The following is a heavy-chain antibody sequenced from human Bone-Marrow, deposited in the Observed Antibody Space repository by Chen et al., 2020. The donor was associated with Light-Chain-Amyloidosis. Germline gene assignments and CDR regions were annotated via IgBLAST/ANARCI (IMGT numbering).Heavy chain of an antibody. D-gene: IGHD4-4*01. V-gene: IGHV4-4*07. J-gene: IGHJ3*01. CDR1: GGSISGYY. Sequence: QIQLQESGTGLVKPWETLSLTCTVSGGSISGYYWNWVRHPAGKGLEWVGRLYASGNTNYNPSLKSRVTVSEDTSKNQFSLTMTSVTAADTAVYYCVRGDPYITNGFDVWGHGTLVTVSS. CDR3: VRGDPYITNGFDV. CDR2: LYASGNT.